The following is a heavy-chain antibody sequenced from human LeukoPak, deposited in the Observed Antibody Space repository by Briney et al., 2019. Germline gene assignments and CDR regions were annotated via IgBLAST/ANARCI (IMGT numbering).Heavy chain of an antibody. CDR2: IKQDGSEK. CDR1: GFTFSNFW. D-gene: IGHD3-3*01. CDR3: ARALDYDFWSGYYFDY. Sequence: PGGSLRLSCAASGFTFSNFWMSWVRQAPGKGLEWVANIKQDGSEKYYVDSVKGRFTISRDNAKNSLYLQMNGLRAEDTAVYYCARALDYDFWSGYYFDYWGQGTLVTVSS. V-gene: IGHV3-7*01. J-gene: IGHJ4*02.